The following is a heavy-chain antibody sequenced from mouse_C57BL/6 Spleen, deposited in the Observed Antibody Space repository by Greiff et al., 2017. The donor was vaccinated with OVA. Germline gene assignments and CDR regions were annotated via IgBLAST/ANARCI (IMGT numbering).Heavy chain of an antibody. CDR3: TTNYGYDGTVFAY. CDR1: GFNIKDYY. V-gene: IGHV14-1*01. J-gene: IGHJ3*01. D-gene: IGHD2-2*01. Sequence: VQLQQSGAELVRPGASVTLSCTASGFNIKDYYMHWVKQRPEQGLEWIGRIDPEDGDTEYAPKFQGKATMTADTSSNTAYLQLSSLTSEDTAVYYCTTNYGYDGTVFAYWGQGTLVTVSA. CDR2: IDPEDGDT.